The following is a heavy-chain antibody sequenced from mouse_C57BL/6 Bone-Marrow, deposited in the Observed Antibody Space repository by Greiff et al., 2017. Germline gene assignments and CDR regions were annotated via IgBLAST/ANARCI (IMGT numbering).Heavy chain of an antibody. CDR3: TCITTVVVPYWYFDV. CDR1: GFNIKDDY. V-gene: IGHV14-4*01. D-gene: IGHD1-1*01. Sequence: VQLQQSGAELVRPGASVKLSCTASGFNIKDDYMHWVKQRPEQGLEWIGWIDPENGDTEYASKFQGKATITADTSSNTAYLQLSSLTSADTAVYYCTCITTVVVPYWYFDVWGTGTTVTVSS. J-gene: IGHJ1*03. CDR2: IDPENGDT.